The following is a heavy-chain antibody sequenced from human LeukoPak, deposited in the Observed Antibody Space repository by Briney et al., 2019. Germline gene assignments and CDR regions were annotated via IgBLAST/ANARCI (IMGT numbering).Heavy chain of an antibody. CDR1: DGSISSYY. D-gene: IGHD6-19*01. CDR3: ACSSSGWFWNY. Sequence: SETLSLTCTVSDGSISSYYWSWIRQPAGKGLEWIGRLYTSGSTNYNPSLKSRVTMSVDTSKNQFSLKLSSVAAADTAVYYCACSSSGWFWNYWGQGTLVTVSS. CDR2: LYTSGST. J-gene: IGHJ4*02. V-gene: IGHV4-4*07.